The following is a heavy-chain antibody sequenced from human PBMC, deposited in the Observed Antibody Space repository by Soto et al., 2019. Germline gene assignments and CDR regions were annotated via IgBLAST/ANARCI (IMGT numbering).Heavy chain of an antibody. V-gene: IGHV1-18*01. CDR3: AREHAAAGFDP. CDR2: IIPYTGET. J-gene: IGHJ5*02. CDR1: GYTFTRYG. Sequence: QVQLVQSGAEVKNPGASVKVSCRASGYTFTRYGISWVRQAPGQGLEWMGWIIPYTGETNYAQNFQGRVTMTPDTSTSTAYTELRRLKSEDTVVYYCAREHAAAGFDPWGQGTLVTFAS. D-gene: IGHD6-13*01.